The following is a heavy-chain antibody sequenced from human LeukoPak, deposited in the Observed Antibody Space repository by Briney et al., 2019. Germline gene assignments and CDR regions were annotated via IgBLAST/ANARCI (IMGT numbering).Heavy chain of an antibody. Sequence: PAGGTLRLSCAASGFTFSSYGMSWVRQAPGKGLEWVSAISGSGGSTYYADSVKGRFTISRDNAKNSLYLQMNSLRAEDTAVYYCVSRYSSSWYQTPGNWIDPWGQGTLVTVSS. V-gene: IGHV3-23*01. J-gene: IGHJ5*02. D-gene: IGHD6-13*01. CDR1: GFTFSSYG. CDR3: VSRYSSSWYQTPGNWIDP. CDR2: ISGSGGST.